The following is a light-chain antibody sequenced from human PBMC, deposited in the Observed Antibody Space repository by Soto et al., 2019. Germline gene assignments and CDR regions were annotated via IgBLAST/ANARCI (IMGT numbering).Light chain of an antibody. V-gene: IGKV3-20*01. CDR2: GAP. CDR1: QSVRSSY. Sequence: EIVLTQSPGTLSLSPGERATLSCRASQSVRSSYLAWYQQKPGQAPRRLIYGAPIRATGIPDRFSGSGSGTDFTLTISRLEPEDFAVYYCQQYGSSPPTFGQGTKVEIK. J-gene: IGKJ1*01. CDR3: QQYGSSPPT.